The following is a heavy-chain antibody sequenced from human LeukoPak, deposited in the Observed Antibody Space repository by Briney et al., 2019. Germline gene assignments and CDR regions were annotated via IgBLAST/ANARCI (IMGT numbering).Heavy chain of an antibody. CDR1: GGSFSGYY. D-gene: IGHD3-3*01. J-gene: IGHJ6*02. V-gene: IGHV4-34*01. CDR3: ARGIRFLEWLFRDYYYGMDV. CDR2: INHSGST. Sequence: SETLFLTCAVYGGSFSGYYWSWIRQPPGKGLEWIGEINHSGSTNYNPSLKSRVTISVDTSKNQFSLKLSSVTAADTAVYYCARGIRFLEWLFRDYYYGMDVWGQGTTVTVSS.